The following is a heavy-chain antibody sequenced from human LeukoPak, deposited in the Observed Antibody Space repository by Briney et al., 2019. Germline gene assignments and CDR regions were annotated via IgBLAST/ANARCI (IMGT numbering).Heavy chain of an antibody. CDR2: IRSIVTSI. D-gene: IGHD6-19*01. CDR1: GFTFSSYE. V-gene: IGHV3-48*03. CDR3: ARGGIQVSGIDEFDY. Sequence: GGSLRLSCAASGFTFSSYEMNWVRQAPGKGLEWVSLIRSIVTSIDYVDSVKGRFTISRDNAKNSLYLQMDSLRAEDTAVYYCARGGIQVSGIDEFDYWGQGTLVTVSS. J-gene: IGHJ4*02.